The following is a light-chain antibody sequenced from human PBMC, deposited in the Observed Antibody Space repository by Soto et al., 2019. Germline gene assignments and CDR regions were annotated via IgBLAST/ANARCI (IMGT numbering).Light chain of an antibody. Sequence: DIQMTQSPSSVSASVGDRVTITCRASQAIDSWLAWYQQKPGEAPKLLIFTGSLLHSGVPPRFSGSGSGTDFTLTISSLQPEDFATYYCLQYYNYPLTFGGGTKVDIK. CDR2: TGS. J-gene: IGKJ4*01. CDR1: QAIDSW. V-gene: IGKV1-12*01. CDR3: LQYYNYPLT.